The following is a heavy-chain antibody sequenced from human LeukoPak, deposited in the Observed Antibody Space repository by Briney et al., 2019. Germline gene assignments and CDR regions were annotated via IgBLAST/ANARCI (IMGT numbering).Heavy chain of an antibody. CDR2: ISSNGGST. CDR3: ARVVGGTFEWSDY. V-gene: IGHV3-64*01. D-gene: IGHD3-9*01. Sequence: GGSLRLSCAASGFTFSSYAMHWVRQAPGKGLEYVSAISSNGGSTYYANSVKGRFTISRDNSKNTLYLQMGSLRAEDMAVYYCARVVGGTFEWSDYWGQGTLVTVSS. CDR1: GFTFSSYA. J-gene: IGHJ4*02.